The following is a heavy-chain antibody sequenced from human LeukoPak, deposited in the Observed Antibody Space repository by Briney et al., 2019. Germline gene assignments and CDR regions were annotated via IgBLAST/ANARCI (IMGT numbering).Heavy chain of an antibody. Sequence: SETLSLTCTVSGGSISSYYWSWIRQPPGKGLEWIGYIYYSATTNYNPSLKSRVTISLDTSKNQFSLKLNSVAAADTAVYYCASSGDENGYNYGGYYYHGMHVWGQGTTVIVSS. CDR3: ASSGDENGYNYGGYYYHGMHV. J-gene: IGHJ6*02. V-gene: IGHV4-59*01. CDR1: GGSISSYY. D-gene: IGHD5-24*01. CDR2: IYYSATT.